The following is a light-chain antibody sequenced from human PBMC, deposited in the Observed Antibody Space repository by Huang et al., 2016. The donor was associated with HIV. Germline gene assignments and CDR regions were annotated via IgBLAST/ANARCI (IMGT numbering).Light chain of an antibody. J-gene: IGKJ2*01. CDR1: QSISNSY. CDR2: GAS. Sequence: EIVLTQSPGTLSLSPGRRATLSCRASQSISNSYLAWYQQKPGQAPSLLIYGASSRATGIPDRFSGSGSGTDFTLTISRLEPEDFAVYYCQQYGSSPPYTFGQGTKLEIK. CDR3: QQYGSSPPYT. V-gene: IGKV3-20*01.